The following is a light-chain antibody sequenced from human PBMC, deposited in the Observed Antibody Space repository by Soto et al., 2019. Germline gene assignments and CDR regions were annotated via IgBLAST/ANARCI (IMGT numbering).Light chain of an antibody. CDR2: AAS. V-gene: IGKV3-20*01. CDR3: QQYGSSPKT. Sequence: FVLTQSSGTLSLSPGERATLSCRASQSVSSCYLAWYQQKPGQAPRLLIYAASSRATGSPDSFCGSGAGTDFTLTISRLEAEDFAVYYCQQYGSSPKTFGQETKVDIK. J-gene: IGKJ1*01. CDR1: QSVSSCY.